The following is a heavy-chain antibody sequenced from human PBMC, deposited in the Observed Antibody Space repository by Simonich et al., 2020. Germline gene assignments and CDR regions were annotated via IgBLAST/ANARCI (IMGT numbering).Heavy chain of an antibody. CDR1: GGSFSGYY. J-gene: IGHJ3*02. CDR2: INHSGST. V-gene: IGHV4-34*01. CDR3: ARGKGGKNAFDI. Sequence: QVQLQQWGAGLLKPSETLSLTCAVYGGSFSGYYWSWIRQPPGKGLEWIGEINHSGSTNYNPSLNGRVTISVDTSKNQFSLKLSSVTAADTAVYYCARGKGGKNAFDIWGQGTMVTVSS.